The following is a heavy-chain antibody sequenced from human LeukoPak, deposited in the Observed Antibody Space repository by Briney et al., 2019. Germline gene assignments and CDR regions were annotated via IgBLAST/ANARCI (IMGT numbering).Heavy chain of an antibody. CDR2: IYTSGST. Sequence: SETLSLTCTVSGDSISSYYWSWIRQPAGKGLEWIGRIYTSGSTNYNPSLKSRVTISVDTSKNQFSLKLSSVTAADTAVYYCARVSWELLSVGDWFDPWGQGTLVTVSS. V-gene: IGHV4-4*07. CDR1: GDSISSYY. CDR3: ARVSWELLSVGDWFDP. D-gene: IGHD1-26*01. J-gene: IGHJ5*02.